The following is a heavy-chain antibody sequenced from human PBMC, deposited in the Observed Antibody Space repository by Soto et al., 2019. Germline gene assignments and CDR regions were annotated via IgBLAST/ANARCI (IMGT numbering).Heavy chain of an antibody. CDR1: GGSISSGGYS. CDR3: ARREIRETDAFDI. CDR2: IYYSRST. D-gene: IGHD1-26*01. J-gene: IGHJ3*02. V-gene: IGHV4-31*03. Sequence: QVQLQESGPGLVKPSQTLSLTCTVSGGSISSGGYSRSWIRQHPGKGLEWIGYIYYSRSTYYNPSLKSRVTISVDPSKNQVSLKLRSVTAADPAVYYCARREIRETDAFDIWGQGTMVTVSS.